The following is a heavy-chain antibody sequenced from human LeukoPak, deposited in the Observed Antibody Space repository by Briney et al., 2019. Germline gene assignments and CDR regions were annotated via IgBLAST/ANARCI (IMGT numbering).Heavy chain of an antibody. CDR2: IYTSGST. Sequence: SETLSLTCTVSGGSISSGSYYWSWIRQPAGKGLEWIGRIYTSGSTNYNPSLKSRVTISVDTSKNQFSLKLSSVTAADTAVYYCARRRGYNYFDYWGQGTLVTVSS. CDR3: ARRRGYNYFDY. J-gene: IGHJ4*02. D-gene: IGHD5-12*01. CDR1: GGSISSGSYY. V-gene: IGHV4-61*02.